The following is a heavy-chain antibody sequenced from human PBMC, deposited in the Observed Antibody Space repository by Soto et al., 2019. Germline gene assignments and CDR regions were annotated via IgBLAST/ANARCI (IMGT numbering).Heavy chain of an antibody. J-gene: IGHJ4*02. CDR1: GASISVHSYY. CDR3: AREGGDSIGYDPDY. Sequence: SETLSLTCTVSGASISVHSYYWTWIRQPPGKGLEWIGSSYYSGTTYFNPSLKSRATISVDTSKNQFSLRLTSVTDADTAVYFRAREGGDSIGYDPDYWGPGTLVTVSS. D-gene: IGHD3-22*01. V-gene: IGHV4-39*07. CDR2: SYYSGTT.